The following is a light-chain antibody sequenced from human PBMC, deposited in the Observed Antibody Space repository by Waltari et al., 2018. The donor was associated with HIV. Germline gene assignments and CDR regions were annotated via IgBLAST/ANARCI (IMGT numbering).Light chain of an antibody. CDR1: SFNIGRNY. J-gene: IGLJ1*01. CDR2: RDN. CDR3: ATGDDSLRGYYV. V-gene: IGLV1-47*01. Sequence: QSVLPHPPSASGTPGQRVTISCSGSSFNIGRNYVSWYQQLPLTAPNVLIFRDNQRPSGVPDRCSGSKSGASAAMAISGLRSEDEAEYFCATGDDSLRGYYVFGPGTKVTVL.